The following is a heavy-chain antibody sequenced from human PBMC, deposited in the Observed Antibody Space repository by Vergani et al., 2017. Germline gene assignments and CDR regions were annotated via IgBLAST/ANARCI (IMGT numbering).Heavy chain of an antibody. V-gene: IGHV1-8*01. D-gene: IGHD3-3*01. Sequence: QVQLVQSGAELKQPGASVKVSCKASGYTFISYDINWVRQATVQRLEWMGWMNPNSGNPGYAQKFQGRVTMTRNTSRSTAYMELSSLRAEDTAVYYCARGNTGRVWSGYSPNNWFDPGGQGTLVTVSS. CDR2: MNPNSGNP. J-gene: IGHJ5*02. CDR3: ARGNTGRVWSGYSPNNWFDP. CDR1: GYTFISYD.